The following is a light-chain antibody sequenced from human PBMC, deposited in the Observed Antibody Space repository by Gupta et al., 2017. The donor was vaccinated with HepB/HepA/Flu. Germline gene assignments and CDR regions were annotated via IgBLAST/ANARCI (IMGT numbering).Light chain of an antibody. CDR3: QQSYRRWT. CDR1: QTNNNF. J-gene: IGKJ1*01. V-gene: IGKV1-39*01. CDR2: GAY. Sequence: DIQMNPFPSYLSASVGDRVTITCRASQTNNNFLHWYQQKPGKAPKLLIYGAYSLQGGVPSRFSGSGSGTDFTLTITSLPPEDVAIYCCQQSYRRWTFGQGTKVEIK.